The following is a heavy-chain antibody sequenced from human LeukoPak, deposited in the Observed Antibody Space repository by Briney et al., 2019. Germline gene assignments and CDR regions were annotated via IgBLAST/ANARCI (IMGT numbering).Heavy chain of an antibody. CDR3: ARHGRRWLQYTGFDY. Sequence: SETLSLTCTVSGGSISSSSYYWGWIRQPPGKGLEWIGSIYYSGSTYYNPPLKSRVTISVDTSKNQFSLKLSSVTAADTAVYYCARHGRRWLQYTGFDYWGQGTLVTVSS. J-gene: IGHJ4*02. CDR1: GGSISSSSYY. D-gene: IGHD5-24*01. V-gene: IGHV4-39*01. CDR2: IYYSGST.